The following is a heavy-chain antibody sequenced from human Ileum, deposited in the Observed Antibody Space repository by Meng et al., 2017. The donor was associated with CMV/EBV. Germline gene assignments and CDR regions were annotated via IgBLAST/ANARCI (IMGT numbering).Heavy chain of an antibody. CDR3: AKDPPGWQQREYDY. Sequence: GGSLRLSCAASGFTFSNFGMNWVRQAPGKGLEWVAFVRYDGAIKYYQDSVKCRFTISRDNSKDTLFLEMNSLRGEDTAVYYCAKDPPGWQQREYDYWGQGTLVTVSS. CDR2: VRYDGAIK. J-gene: IGHJ4*02. V-gene: IGHV3-30*02. D-gene: IGHD6-13*01. CDR1: GFTFSNFG.